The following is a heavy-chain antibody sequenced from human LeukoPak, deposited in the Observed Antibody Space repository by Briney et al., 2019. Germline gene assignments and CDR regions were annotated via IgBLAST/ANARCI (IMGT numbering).Heavy chain of an antibody. Sequence: ASVKVSCKASGYTFTGYYMHWVRQAPGQGLEWMGWINPNSGGTNYAQKFQGRVTMTRDTSISTAYMELSRLRSDDTAVYYCARDLGGAAAAGTIDYWGQGTLVTVSS. CDR2: INPNSGGT. CDR1: GYTFTGYY. D-gene: IGHD6-13*01. J-gene: IGHJ4*02. CDR3: ARDLGGAAAAGTIDY. V-gene: IGHV1-2*02.